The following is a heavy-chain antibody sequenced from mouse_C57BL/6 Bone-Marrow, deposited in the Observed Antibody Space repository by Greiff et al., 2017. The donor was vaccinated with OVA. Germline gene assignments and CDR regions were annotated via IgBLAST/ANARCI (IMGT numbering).Heavy chain of an antibody. V-gene: IGHV7-3*01. D-gene: IGHD1-1*01. J-gene: IGHJ2*01. Sequence: EVKLVESGGGLVQPGDSLSLSCAASGFTFTNYYMSWVRQPPGKALEWLAFIRNKPNGSTTEYSASVKGRFTISRDNSQSILYLQMNALRAEDGATYYCARYKGRVAVDYFDYWGQGTALTVSS. CDR3: ARYKGRVAVDYFDY. CDR1: GFTFTNYY. CDR2: IRNKPNGSTT.